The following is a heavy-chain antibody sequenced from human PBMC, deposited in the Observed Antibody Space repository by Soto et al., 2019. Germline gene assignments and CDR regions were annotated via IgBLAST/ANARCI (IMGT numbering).Heavy chain of an antibody. CDR3: ARTTYYYDSSGYLMGYFDY. V-gene: IGHV2-5*02. CDR1: GFSLSTSGVS. J-gene: IGHJ4*02. D-gene: IGHD3-22*01. CDR2: IYWDDDK. Sequence: SGPTLVNPTQTLTLTCTFSGFSLSTSGVSVGLIRQPPGKALEWLALIYWDDDKRYSPSLKSRLTITKDTSKNQVVLTMTNMDPVDTATYYCARTTYYYDSSGYLMGYFDYWGQGTLVTVSS.